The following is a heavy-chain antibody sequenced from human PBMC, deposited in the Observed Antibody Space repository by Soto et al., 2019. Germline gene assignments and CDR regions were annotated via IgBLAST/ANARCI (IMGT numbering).Heavy chain of an antibody. CDR2: TSGGGHTT. CDR1: GFTFSNYA. Sequence: GGSLRLSCAASGFTFSNYAMSWVRQAPGKGLEWVSATSGGGHTTYYADSVKGRFTISRDNSNNTLYLQMNSLRAEDTAVYYCAKARALATSYFGYWGQGTLVTVSS. D-gene: IGHD6-13*01. CDR3: AKARALATSYFGY. J-gene: IGHJ4*02. V-gene: IGHV3-23*01.